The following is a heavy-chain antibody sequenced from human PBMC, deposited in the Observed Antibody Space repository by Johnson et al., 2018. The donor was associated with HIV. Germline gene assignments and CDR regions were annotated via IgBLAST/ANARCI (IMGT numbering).Heavy chain of an antibody. CDR1: GFTLSNYG. J-gene: IGHJ3*02. CDR3: ARDYYDSSGYHHAFDI. D-gene: IGHD3-22*01. CDR2: ISYDGSNK. Sequence: QLQLVESGGGVVQPGRSLRLSCAASGFTLSNYGMHWVRQAPGKGLEWVAVISYDGSNKYYADSVKGRFTISRDNSKNTVYLQMNSLRAEDTAVYYCARDYYDSSGYHHAFDIWGQGTMVTVSS. V-gene: IGHV3-30*03.